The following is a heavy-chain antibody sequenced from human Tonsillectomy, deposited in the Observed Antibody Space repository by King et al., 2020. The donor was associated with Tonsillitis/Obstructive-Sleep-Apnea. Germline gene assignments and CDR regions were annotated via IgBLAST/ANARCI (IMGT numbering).Heavy chain of an antibody. Sequence: QLVQSGAEVKKPGESLKISCKGSGYSFTSYWIGWVRQMPGKGLEWRGIIYPGDSDTRYSPSFHGTVTISADKSISTAYLQWSSLKASDTAMYYCPSHYDFWSGYSDDAFDIWGQGTMVTVSS. CDR3: PSHYDFWSGYSDDAFDI. CDR1: GYSFTSYW. V-gene: IGHV5-51*01. J-gene: IGHJ3*02. CDR2: IYPGDSDT. D-gene: IGHD3-3*01.